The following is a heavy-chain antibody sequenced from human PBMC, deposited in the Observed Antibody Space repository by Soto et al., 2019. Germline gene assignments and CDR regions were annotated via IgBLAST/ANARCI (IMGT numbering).Heavy chain of an antibody. CDR1: GFPFSSYG. CDR3: AKELLLGNYYYGMDV. V-gene: IGHV3-30*18. D-gene: IGHD3-22*01. CDR2: ISYDGSNK. J-gene: IGHJ6*02. Sequence: GGSLTLSCAASGFPFSSYGLHWVRTAPGKGLEWVAVISYDGSNKYYADSVKGRFTISRDNSKNTLYLQMNSLRAEDTAVYYCAKELLLGNYYYGMDVWGQGTTVTVSS.